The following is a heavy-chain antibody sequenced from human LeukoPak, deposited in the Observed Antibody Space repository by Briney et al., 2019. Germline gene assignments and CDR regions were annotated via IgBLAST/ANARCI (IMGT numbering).Heavy chain of an antibody. CDR3: ARSEDDFWSGSQGSWFDP. D-gene: IGHD3-3*01. CDR1: GCSISSYY. CDR2: IYYSGST. Sequence: SETLSLTCTASGCSISSYYWSWIRQPPGKGLEWIGYIYYSGSTNYNPSLKSRVTISVDTSKNQFSLKLSSVTAADTAVYYCARSEDDFWSGSQGSWFDPWGQGTLVTVSS. J-gene: IGHJ5*02. V-gene: IGHV4-59*01.